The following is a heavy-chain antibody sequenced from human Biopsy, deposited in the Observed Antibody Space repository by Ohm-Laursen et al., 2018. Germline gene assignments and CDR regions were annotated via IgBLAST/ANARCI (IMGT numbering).Heavy chain of an antibody. D-gene: IGHD5-24*01. CDR3: ARAGVGSDGTDSYYYGMDV. V-gene: IGHV1-46*01. J-gene: IGHJ6*02. CDR1: GNTFATYH. CDR2: ISPSGATT. Sequence: ASVKVSCKASGNTFATYHIHWVRQAPGQGLEWMGEISPSGATTSFSQKFQGRITMTRDTSTGTVYMDLNSLGSEDTAVYYCARAGVGSDGTDSYYYGMDVWGPGTTVTVSS.